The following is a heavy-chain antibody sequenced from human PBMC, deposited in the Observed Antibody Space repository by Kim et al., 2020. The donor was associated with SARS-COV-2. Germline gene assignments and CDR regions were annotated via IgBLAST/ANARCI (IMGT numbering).Heavy chain of an antibody. CDR2: INPNSGGT. CDR1: GYTFTGYY. Sequence: ASVKVSCKASGYTFTGYYMHWVRQAPGQGLEWMGRINPNSGGTNYAQKFQGRVTMTRDTAISTAYMELSRVRSDDTAVYYCAREVTPITMFGVVTHYYYYYYMDVWGKGTTVTVSS. J-gene: IGHJ6*03. D-gene: IGHD3-3*01. CDR3: AREVTPITMFGVVTHYYYYYYMDV. V-gene: IGHV1-2*06.